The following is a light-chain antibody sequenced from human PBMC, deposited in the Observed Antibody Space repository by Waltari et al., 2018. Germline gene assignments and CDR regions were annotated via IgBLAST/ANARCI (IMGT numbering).Light chain of an antibody. Sequence: QSVLTQPPSASGTPGQRVTISCSGSSSNIGNNNVNWYQQLPGTAPKLLVYNTNRRPSGVPDRFSGSKSGTSASLAISGLQSVDEAHYYCAAWDDSVIVVFGGGTKLTVL. CDR1: SSNIGNNN. J-gene: IGLJ2*01. V-gene: IGLV1-44*01. CDR2: NTN. CDR3: AAWDDSVIVV.